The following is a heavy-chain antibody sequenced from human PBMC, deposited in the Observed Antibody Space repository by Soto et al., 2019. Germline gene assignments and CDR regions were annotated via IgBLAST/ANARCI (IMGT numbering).Heavy chain of an antibody. Sequence: GGSLRLYCTRSGFTFGDYAISWSRQAPGKGLEWVGVIRSKAYGETTDYAASVKGRFTILRDDSKSIAYLQMNSLQSEDTGVYYCTKYTYTSRYSYFGMDVWGHGTTVTSP. CDR3: TKYTYTSRYSYFGMDV. D-gene: IGHD2-2*01. V-gene: IGHV3-49*03. CDR1: GFTFGDYA. CDR2: IRSKAYGETT. J-gene: IGHJ6*02.